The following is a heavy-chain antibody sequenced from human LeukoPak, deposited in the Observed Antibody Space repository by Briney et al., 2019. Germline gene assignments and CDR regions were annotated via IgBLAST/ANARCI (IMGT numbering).Heavy chain of an antibody. CDR3: ARQNDFRLDY. V-gene: IGHV5-51*01. CDR2: IYPADSDP. CDR1: GYTFSSDW. Sequence: GESLKISGKVSGYTFSSDWIGWVRQMPGKDLDWMGIIYPADSDPRYSPCLQGHVTISVDTSIGTACLQWSSLKASDTAIYYCARQNDFRLDYWGQGTLVTVSS. D-gene: IGHD3-3*01. J-gene: IGHJ4*02.